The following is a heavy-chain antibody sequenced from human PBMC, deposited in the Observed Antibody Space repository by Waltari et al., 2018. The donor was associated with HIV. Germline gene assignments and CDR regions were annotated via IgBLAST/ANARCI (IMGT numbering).Heavy chain of an antibody. Sequence: QVRLVQSGPEVKRTGSSVRVSCKSSGGDFSDYVISWLSQAPGQGLQWMGEIIPYFGFANTAETLRARVSIEADESKNTVYLELRSLTVQDSATYFCARGTFYDDEVGAHRYRPFDAWGQGTPVSVSS. D-gene: IGHD3-16*01. CDR1: GGDFSDYV. V-gene: IGHV1-69*01. CDR3: ARGTFYDDEVGAHRYRPFDA. CDR2: IIPYFGFA. J-gene: IGHJ4*02.